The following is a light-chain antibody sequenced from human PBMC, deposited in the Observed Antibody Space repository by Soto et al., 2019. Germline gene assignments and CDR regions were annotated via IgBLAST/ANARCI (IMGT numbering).Light chain of an antibody. V-gene: IGLV2-14*01. CDR2: EVI. CDR1: SSDIGRYNY. J-gene: IGLJ1*01. CDR3: SSHTTSSTLFYG. Sequence: SVLTQPASVSGSHGQSITISCTGTSSDIGRYNYVSWYQHHPGKAPKLIIYEVIDRPSGVSNRFSGSKSGNTASLTISGLQTEDEADYYCSSHTTSSTLFYGFGTGTKVTVL.